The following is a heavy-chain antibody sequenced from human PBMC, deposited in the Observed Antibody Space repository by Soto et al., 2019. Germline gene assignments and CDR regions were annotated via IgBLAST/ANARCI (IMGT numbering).Heavy chain of an antibody. Sequence: SETLSLTCAVSSGSISSSNWWSWVRQPPGKGLEWIGEIYHSGSTNYNPSLKSRVTISVDKSKNQFSLKLSSVTAADTAVYYCARGPTMFRGVIITDDYYYYMAVWGKGTTVTVSS. J-gene: IGHJ6*03. V-gene: IGHV4-4*02. CDR1: SGSISSSNW. CDR3: ARGPTMFRGVIITDDYYYYMAV. CDR2: IYHSGST. D-gene: IGHD3-10*01.